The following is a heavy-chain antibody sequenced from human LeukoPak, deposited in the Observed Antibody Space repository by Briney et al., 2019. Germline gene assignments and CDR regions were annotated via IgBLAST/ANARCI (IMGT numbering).Heavy chain of an antibody. CDR2: IYWNSGSV. Sequence: GGSLRLSCAASGFTFGDYAMYWVRQAPGKGLEWVSGIYWNSGSVVYVDSVKSRFTISRDNAKNSLHLQMNSLRTEDTAFYYCVKRSCNGGRCYFDYWGQGTLVTVSS. CDR3: VKRSCNGGRCYFDY. V-gene: IGHV3-9*01. J-gene: IGHJ4*02. D-gene: IGHD2-15*01. CDR1: GFTFGDYA.